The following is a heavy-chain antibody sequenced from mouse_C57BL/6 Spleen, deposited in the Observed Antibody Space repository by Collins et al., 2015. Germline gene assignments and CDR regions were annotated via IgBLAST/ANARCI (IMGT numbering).Heavy chain of an antibody. J-gene: IGHJ4*01. CDR3: ARRYGNYPYAMDY. CDR2: INTETGEP. Sequence: QIQLVQSGPELKKPGETVKISCKASGYTFTDYSMHWVKQAPGKGLKWMGWINTETGEPTYADDFKGRLAFSLETSASTAFLQINNLKNEDTAAYFCARRYGNYPYAMDYWGQGTSVTVSS. CDR1: GYTFTDYS. D-gene: IGHD2-1*01. V-gene: IGHV9-2-1*01.